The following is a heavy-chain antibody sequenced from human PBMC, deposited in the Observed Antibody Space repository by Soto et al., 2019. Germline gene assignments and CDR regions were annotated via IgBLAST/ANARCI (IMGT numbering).Heavy chain of an antibody. J-gene: IGHJ4*02. CDR3: AKDPNYGDYGGDY. CDR1: GFTFSSYG. Sequence: QVQLVESGGGVVQPGRSPRLSCAASGFTFSSYGMHWVRQALGKGLEWVAVISYDGSNKYYADSVKGRFTISRDNSKNTLYLQMNSLRAEDTAVYYCAKDPNYGDYGGDYWGQGTLVTVSS. CDR2: ISYDGSNK. V-gene: IGHV3-30*18. D-gene: IGHD4-17*01.